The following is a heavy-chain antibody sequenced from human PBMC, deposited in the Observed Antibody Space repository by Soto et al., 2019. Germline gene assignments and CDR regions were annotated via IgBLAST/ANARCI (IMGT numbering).Heavy chain of an antibody. J-gene: IGHJ3*02. CDR2: ISAYNGNT. CDR1: GYTFTSYG. CDR3: ARDGVVVIRPHHDAFDI. V-gene: IGHV1-18*01. Sequence: QVQLVQSGAEVKKPGASVKVSCKASGYTFTSYGISWVRQAPGQGLEWMGWISAYNGNTNYAQKLQGRVTMTTDTSXSXXYMELRSLRSDDTAVYYCARDGVVVIRPHHDAFDIWGQGTMVTVSS. D-gene: IGHD3-22*01.